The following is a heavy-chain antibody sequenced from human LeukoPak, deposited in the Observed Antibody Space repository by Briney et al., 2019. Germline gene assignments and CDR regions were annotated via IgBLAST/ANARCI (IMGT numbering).Heavy chain of an antibody. D-gene: IGHD4-11*01. V-gene: IGHV4-34*01. J-gene: IGHJ5*02. CDR1: GGSFSGYY. CDR2: INHSGST. Sequence: SETLSLTCAVYGGSFSGYYWSWIRQPPGKGLEWIGEINHSGSTNYNPSLKSRVTISVDTSKNQFSLKLSSVTAADTAVYYCARVQESTADNWFDPWGQGTLVTVSS. CDR3: ARVQESTADNWFDP.